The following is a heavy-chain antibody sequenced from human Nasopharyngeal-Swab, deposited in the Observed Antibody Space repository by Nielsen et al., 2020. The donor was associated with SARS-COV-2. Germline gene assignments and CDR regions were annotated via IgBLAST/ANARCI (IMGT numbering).Heavy chain of an antibody. CDR3: AKGGNYYDSSGHIDY. CDR2: ISWNSGSI. D-gene: IGHD3-22*01. Sequence: GGSLRLSCAASGFTFDDYAMHWVRQAPGKGLGWVSGISWNSGSIGYADSVKGRFTISRDNAKNSLYLQMNSLRAEDTALYYCAKGGNYYDSSGHIDYWGQGTLVTVSS. J-gene: IGHJ4*02. CDR1: GFTFDDYA. V-gene: IGHV3-9*01.